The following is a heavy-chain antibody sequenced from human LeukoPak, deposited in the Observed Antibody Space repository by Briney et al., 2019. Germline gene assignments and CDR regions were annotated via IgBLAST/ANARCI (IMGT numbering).Heavy chain of an antibody. CDR3: ASGYSSGWYRGY. CDR2: INHSGST. D-gene: IGHD6-19*01. Sequence: PSETLSLTCAVYGGSFSGYYWSWIRQPPGKGLEWIGEINHSGSTNYNPSLKSRVTISVDTSKNQFSLKLSSATAADTAVYYCASGYSSGWYRGYWGQGTLVTVSS. CDR1: GGSFSGYY. V-gene: IGHV4-34*01. J-gene: IGHJ4*02.